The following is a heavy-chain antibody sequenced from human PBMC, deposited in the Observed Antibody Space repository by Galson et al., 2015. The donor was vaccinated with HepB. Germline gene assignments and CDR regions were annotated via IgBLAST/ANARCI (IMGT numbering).Heavy chain of an antibody. D-gene: IGHD3-3*01. V-gene: IGHV3-48*04. CDR1: GFPFNTFG. Sequence: SLRLSCAASGFPFNTFGFNWVRQAPGKGLEWVSNIAGSSDNTDYADSVKGRFTISRDNTKRSVYLQMNSLRAEDTAVYYCASARKVVVRVLGAGIDVWGQGTTVTVSS. J-gene: IGHJ6*02. CDR3: ASARKVVVRVLGAGIDV. CDR2: IAGSSDNT.